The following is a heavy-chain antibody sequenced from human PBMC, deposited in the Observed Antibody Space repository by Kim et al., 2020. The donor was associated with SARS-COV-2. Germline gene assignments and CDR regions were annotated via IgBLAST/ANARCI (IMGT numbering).Heavy chain of an antibody. J-gene: IGHJ5*02. V-gene: IGHV3-48*03. Sequence: GGSLRLSCAASGFTFSSYEMNWVRQAPGKGLEWVSYISSSGSTIYYADSVKGRFTISRDNAKNSLYLQMNSLRAEDTAVYYCARASPAAGSTPNWFDPWGQGTLVTVSS. CDR2: ISSSGSTI. D-gene: IGHD6-13*01. CDR3: ARASPAAGSTPNWFDP. CDR1: GFTFSSYE.